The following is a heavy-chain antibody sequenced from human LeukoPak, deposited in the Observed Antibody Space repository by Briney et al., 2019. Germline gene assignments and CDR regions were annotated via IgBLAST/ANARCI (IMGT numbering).Heavy chain of an antibody. CDR1: GGSISSYY. J-gene: IGHJ4*02. V-gene: IGHV4-59*01. CDR3: ARAEYSSGWPSFDY. Sequence: SETLSLTCTVSGGSISSYYWSWIRQPPGKGLEWIGYIYYSGSTNYNPSLKSRVTISVDTSKNQFSLKLSSVTAADTAVYYCARAEYSSGWPSFDYWGQGTLVTVSS. CDR2: IYYSGST. D-gene: IGHD6-19*01.